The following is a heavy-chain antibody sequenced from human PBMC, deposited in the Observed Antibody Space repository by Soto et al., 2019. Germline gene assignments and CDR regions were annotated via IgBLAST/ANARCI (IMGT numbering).Heavy chain of an antibody. Sequence: SETLSLTGTVSVGSISTSGHYWAWVRQPPGKGLEWIASIYYSGTTDYNPSLESRVTISVDTSKNQFSLKLSSVTAADTAVYFCARRKAHSRGYFQYFDSSGQGTLVTFSS. CDR2: IYYSGTT. CDR1: VGSISTSGHY. J-gene: IGHJ4*02. D-gene: IGHD3-22*01. CDR3: ARRKAHSRGYFQYFDS. V-gene: IGHV4-39*01.